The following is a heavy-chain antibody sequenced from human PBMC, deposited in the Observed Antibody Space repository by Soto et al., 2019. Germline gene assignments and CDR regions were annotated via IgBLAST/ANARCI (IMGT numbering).Heavy chain of an antibody. CDR3: ATLRSCGDFWSGYYHLEYFQH. D-gene: IGHD3-3*01. J-gene: IGHJ1*01. Sequence: SETLSLTCAVYGGSFSGYYWSWIRQPPGKGLEWIGEINHSGSTNYNPSIKSRVTISVDTSKNQLSLKLSSVTAADTAVYYCATLRSCGDFWSGYYHLEYFQHWGQGTLVTVSS. CDR2: INHSGST. CDR1: GGSFSGYY. V-gene: IGHV4-34*01.